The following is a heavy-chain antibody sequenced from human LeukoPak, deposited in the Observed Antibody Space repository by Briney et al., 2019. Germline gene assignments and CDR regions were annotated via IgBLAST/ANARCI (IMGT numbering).Heavy chain of an antibody. J-gene: IGHJ4*02. CDR2: ISGSGGST. D-gene: IGHD5-12*01. V-gene: IGHV3-23*01. CDR3: AKQGLRDPIDY. CDR1: GFTFSSYA. Sequence: GGSLRLSCAASGFTFSSYAMSWVRQAPGKGLEWISAISGSGGSTYYADSVKGRFTISRDNSKITLYLQMNSLRAEDTAVYYCAKQGLRDPIDYWGQGTLVTVSS.